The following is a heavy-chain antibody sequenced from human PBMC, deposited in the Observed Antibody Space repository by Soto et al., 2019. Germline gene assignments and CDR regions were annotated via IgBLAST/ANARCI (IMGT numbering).Heavy chain of an antibody. CDR3: ARGFWSGYPNEVYFDY. CDR2: IYYSGST. CDR1: GGSISSYY. D-gene: IGHD3-3*01. V-gene: IGHV4-59*01. Sequence: SEALSLTSTVSGGSISSYYWSWIRQTPGKGLEWIGYIYYSGSTNYNPSVKSRVTISVDTSKNQFSLKLSSVTAADTAVYYCARGFWSGYPNEVYFDYWGQGTLVTVSS. J-gene: IGHJ4*02.